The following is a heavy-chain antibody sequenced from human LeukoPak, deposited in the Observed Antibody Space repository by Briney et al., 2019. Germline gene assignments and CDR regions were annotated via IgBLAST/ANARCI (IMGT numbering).Heavy chain of an antibody. Sequence: ASVKVSCKASSYTFSNYGMSWVRQAPGHGLEWMGWISGFNGHTKYSQKFQGRVTMTTDTSTSTAYMELRSLRSDDTAVYYCARDGTGEKGYSHYYYYGMDVWGQGTTVTVSS. CDR1: SYTFSNYG. CDR2: ISGFNGHT. J-gene: IGHJ6*02. CDR3: ARDGTGEKGYSHYYYYGMDV. V-gene: IGHV1-18*04. D-gene: IGHD5-24*01.